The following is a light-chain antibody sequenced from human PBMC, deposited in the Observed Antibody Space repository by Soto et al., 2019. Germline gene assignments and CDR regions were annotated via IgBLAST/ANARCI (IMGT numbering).Light chain of an antibody. J-gene: IGKJ1*01. CDR2: AAS. Sequence: DIQMTQSPSSLSASVGDSVTITCRASQSISSYLNWYQQKPRKAPKLLIYAASSLQSGVPSRFSGSGSGTDFTLTISSLQPEDFATYYCQQSYSTPPTFGQGTKVEIK. CDR1: QSISSY. V-gene: IGKV1-39*01. CDR3: QQSYSTPPT.